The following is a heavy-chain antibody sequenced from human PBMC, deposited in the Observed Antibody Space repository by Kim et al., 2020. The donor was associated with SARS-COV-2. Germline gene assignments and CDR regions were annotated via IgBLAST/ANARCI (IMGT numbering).Heavy chain of an antibody. J-gene: IGHJ5*02. D-gene: IGHD1-26*01. CDR3: AREGGTPRSWFDP. V-gene: IGHV4-31*03. Sequence: SETLSLTCTVSGGSISSGGYYWSWIRQHPGKGLEWIGYIYYSGSTYYNPSLKSRVTISVDTSKNQFSLKLSSVTAADTAVYYCAREGGTPRSWFDPWGQGTLVTVSS. CDR2: IYYSGST. CDR1: GGSISSGGYY.